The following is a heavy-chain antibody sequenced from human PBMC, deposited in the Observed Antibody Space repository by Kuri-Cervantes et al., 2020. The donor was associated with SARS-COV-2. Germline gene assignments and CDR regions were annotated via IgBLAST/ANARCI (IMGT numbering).Heavy chain of an antibody. D-gene: IGHD3-22*01. CDR3: ARDLYYYDSSGYYDY. J-gene: IGHJ4*02. Sequence: SLKISCAASGFTFSDYYMSWIRQAPGKGLEWVSYISSSSSYTNYADSVKGRFTISRDNAKNSLYLQMNSLGAEDTAVYYCARDLYYYDSSGYYDYWGQGTLVTVSS. CDR1: GFTFSDYY. CDR2: ISSSSSYT. V-gene: IGHV3-11*05.